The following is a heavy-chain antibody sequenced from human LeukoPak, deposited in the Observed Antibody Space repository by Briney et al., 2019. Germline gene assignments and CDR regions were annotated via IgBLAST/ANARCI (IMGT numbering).Heavy chain of an antibody. Sequence: GGSLRLSCAAIGFTSNYWMHWVRQAPGKGLVWVSRICGDGSTTFYADSVKGRFTISRDNSKNTLYLQMNSLRAEDTAVYYCTRGYSGYGNFDCWGQGTLVTVSS. CDR1: GFTSNYW. D-gene: IGHD5-12*01. CDR3: TRGYSGYGNFDC. V-gene: IGHV3-74*01. CDR2: ICGDGSTT. J-gene: IGHJ4*02.